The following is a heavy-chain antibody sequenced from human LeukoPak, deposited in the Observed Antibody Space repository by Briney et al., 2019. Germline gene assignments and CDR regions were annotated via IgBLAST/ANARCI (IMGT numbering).Heavy chain of an antibody. CDR2: INHSGST. V-gene: IGHV4-34*01. J-gene: IGHJ5*02. CDR1: GGSFSGYY. D-gene: IGHD3-10*01. Sequence: SETLSLTCAVYGGSFSGYYWSWIRQPSGKGLEWIGEINHSGSTNYNPSLKSRVTISVDTSKNQFSLKLSSVTAADTAVYYCARFGTKRITMVRGDRPYNWFDPWGQGTLVTVSS. CDR3: ARFGTKRITMVRGDRPYNWFDP.